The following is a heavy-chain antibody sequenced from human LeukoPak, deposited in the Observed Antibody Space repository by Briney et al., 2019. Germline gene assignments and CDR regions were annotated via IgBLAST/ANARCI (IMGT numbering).Heavy chain of an antibody. CDR1: GGTFSSYA. CDR3: ARDSNPITIFGVVRPTRI. V-gene: IGHV1-69*04. D-gene: IGHD3-3*01. J-gene: IGHJ4*02. Sequence: SVKVSCKASGGTFSSYAISWVRQAPGQGLEWMGRIIPILGIANYAQEFQGRVTITADKSTSTAYMELSSLRSEDTAVYYCARDSNPITIFGVVRPTRIWGQGTLVTVSS. CDR2: IIPILGIA.